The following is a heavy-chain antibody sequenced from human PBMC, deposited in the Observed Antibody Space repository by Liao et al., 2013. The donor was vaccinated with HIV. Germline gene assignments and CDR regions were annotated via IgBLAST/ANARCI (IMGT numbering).Heavy chain of an antibody. D-gene: IGHD6-19*01. CDR3: ARGGRSSGWYNY. CDR1: GGSFSGYY. CDR2: INHSGST. V-gene: IGHV4-34*01. Sequence: QVQLQQWGAGLLKPSETLSLTCAVYGGSFSGYYWSWIRQPPGKGLEWIGEINHSGSTNYNPSLKSRVTISVDTSKNQFSLKLSSVTAADTAVYYCARGGRSSGWYNYWGQGTLGHRLL. J-gene: IGHJ4*02.